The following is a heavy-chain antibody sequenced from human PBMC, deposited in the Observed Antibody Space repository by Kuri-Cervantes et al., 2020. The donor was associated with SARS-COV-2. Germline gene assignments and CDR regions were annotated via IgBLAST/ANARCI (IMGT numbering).Heavy chain of an antibody. CDR1: GYTFTDYY. V-gene: IGHV1-2*04. CDR2: INPNSGGT. Sequence: ASVKVSCKASGYTFTDYYMHWVRQAPGQGLEWMGWINPNSGGTNYAQKFQGWVTMTRDTSISTAYMELSRLRSDDTAVYYCARASVRGIIITYHSYGMDVWGQGTTVTAP. D-gene: IGHD3-10*01. J-gene: IGHJ6*02. CDR3: ARASVRGIIITYHSYGMDV.